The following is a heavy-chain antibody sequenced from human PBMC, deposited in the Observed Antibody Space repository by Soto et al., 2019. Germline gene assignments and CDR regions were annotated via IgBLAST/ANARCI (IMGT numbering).Heavy chain of an antibody. CDR1: GYTFTSYG. J-gene: IGHJ5*01. D-gene: IGHD6-25*01. CDR2: ISAYNGNT. CDR3: ERSQRHCDS. V-gene: IGHV1-18*01. Sequence: QVQLVQSGAEVKKPGASVKVSCKASGYTFTSYGISWVRQAPGQGLEWMGWISAYNGNTNYAQKLQGRVTMTTDTSTNRALMELRSLTSDDRAVCYCERSQRHCDSWPHAPLAPASS.